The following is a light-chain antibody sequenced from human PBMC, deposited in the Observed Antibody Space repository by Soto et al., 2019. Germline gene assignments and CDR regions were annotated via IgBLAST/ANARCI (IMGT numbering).Light chain of an antibody. CDR1: QSVSSY. CDR3: QQRSNWTRT. J-gene: IGKJ1*01. Sequence: EIVLTQSPATLSLSPGERATLSCRASQSVSSYLAWYQQKPGKAPRLLIYDASNGSTGIPARFSGSGSGPDFTLTISSLAPEDFAVYYCQQRSNWTRTFVQGTNVEI. CDR2: DAS. V-gene: IGKV3-11*01.